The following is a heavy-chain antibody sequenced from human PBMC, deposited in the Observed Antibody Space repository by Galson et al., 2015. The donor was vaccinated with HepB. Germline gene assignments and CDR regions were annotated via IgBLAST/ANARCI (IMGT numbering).Heavy chain of an antibody. Sequence: RLSCAASGFTFSSYGMHWVRQAPGKGLEWVAVISYDGSNKYYADSVKGRFTISRDNSKNTLYLQMNSLRAEDTAVYYCAKAGAWNYGDYWGQGTLVTVSS. CDR3: AKAGAWNYGDY. D-gene: IGHD1-7*01. V-gene: IGHV3-30*18. J-gene: IGHJ4*02. CDR2: ISYDGSNK. CDR1: GFTFSSYG.